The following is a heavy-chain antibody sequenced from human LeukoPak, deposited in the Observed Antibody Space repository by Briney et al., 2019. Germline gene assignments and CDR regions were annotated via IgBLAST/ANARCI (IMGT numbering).Heavy chain of an antibody. CDR1: GFTFSSYA. D-gene: IGHD3-22*01. V-gene: IGHV3-30-3*01. J-gene: IGHJ5*02. CDR3: ARLGPFYDSSSYGDYNWFDP. CDR2: ISYDGSNK. Sequence: GGSLRLSCAASGFTFSSYAMHWVRQAPGKGLEWVAVISYDGSNKYYADSVKGRFTISRDNSKNTLYLQMNSLRAEDTAVYYCARLGPFYDSSSYGDYNWFDPWGQGTLVTVSS.